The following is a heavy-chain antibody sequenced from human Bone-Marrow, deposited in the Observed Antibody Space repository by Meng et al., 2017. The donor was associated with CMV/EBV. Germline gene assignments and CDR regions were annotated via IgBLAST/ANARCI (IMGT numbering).Heavy chain of an antibody. CDR2: INPNSGGT. CDR3: ARGWKGGRLEFRGLNDALDI. V-gene: IGHV1-2*02. J-gene: IGHJ3*02. CDR1: GYTFTGYY. D-gene: IGHD3/OR15-3a*01. Sequence: ASVKVSCKASGYTFTGYYMHWVRQAPGQGLEWMGWINPNSGGTNYAQKFQGRVTMTRDTSISTAYMELSRLRSDDTAVYYCARGWKGGRLEFRGLNDALDIWGQGTMVTVSS.